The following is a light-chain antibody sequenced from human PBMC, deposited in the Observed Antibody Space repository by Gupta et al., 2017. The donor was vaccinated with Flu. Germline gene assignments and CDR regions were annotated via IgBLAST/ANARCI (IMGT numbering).Light chain of an antibody. CDR2: KDT. CDR1: VLAKKY. Sequence: SFELTQPSSVSVSPGKTARITCSGDVLAKKYSRWFQQKPGQAPVLLIYKDTERPSGISERYSGSSSGTTVTLTISGAQVEDEADYYCYSAADNIRVFGGGTKLTVL. CDR3: YSAADNIRV. J-gene: IGLJ3*02. V-gene: IGLV3-27*01.